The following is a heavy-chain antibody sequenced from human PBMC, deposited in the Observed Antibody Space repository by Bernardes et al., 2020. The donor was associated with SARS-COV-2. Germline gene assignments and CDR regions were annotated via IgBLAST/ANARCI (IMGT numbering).Heavy chain of an antibody. CDR1: GFTFSTFA. V-gene: IGHV3-30*04. Sequence: GGSLRLSCAASGFTFSTFAMHWVRQAPGKGLEWVAIISYDGTTKYNPDSVKGRFTISRDNSKNTLFLQMNSLTTEDTAVYYCAREWEDYTSSLFDYWGQGTLVTVSS. J-gene: IGHJ4*02. D-gene: IGHD1-26*01. CDR3: AREWEDYTSSLFDY. CDR2: ISYDGTTK.